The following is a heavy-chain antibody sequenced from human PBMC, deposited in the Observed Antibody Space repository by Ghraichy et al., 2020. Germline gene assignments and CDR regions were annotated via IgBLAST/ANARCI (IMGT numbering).Heavy chain of an antibody. CDR1: GFTFSSYA. J-gene: IGHJ4*02. Sequence: GGSLRLSCAASGFTFSSYAMSWVRQAPGKGLEWVSAISGSGGSTYYADSVKGRFTISRDNSKNTLYLQMNSLRAEDTAVYYCAKVYGSGSFFLGPFDYWGQGTLVTVSS. CDR3: AKVYGSGSFFLGPFDY. V-gene: IGHV3-23*01. CDR2: ISGSGGST. D-gene: IGHD3-10*01.